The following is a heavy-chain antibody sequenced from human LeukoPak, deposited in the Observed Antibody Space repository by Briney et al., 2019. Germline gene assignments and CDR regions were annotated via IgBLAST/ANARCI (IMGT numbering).Heavy chain of an antibody. CDR3: AKAEGIAVAGTEFDY. V-gene: IGHV3-23*01. CDR1: GFTFSSYA. CDR2: ISGSGGST. J-gene: IGHJ4*02. D-gene: IGHD6-19*01. Sequence: PGGSLRLSCAASGFTFSSYAMSWVRQAPGKGLEWVLAISGSGGSTYYADSVKGRFTISRDNSKNTLYLQMNSLRAEDTAVYYCAKAEGIAVAGTEFDYWGQGTLVTVSS.